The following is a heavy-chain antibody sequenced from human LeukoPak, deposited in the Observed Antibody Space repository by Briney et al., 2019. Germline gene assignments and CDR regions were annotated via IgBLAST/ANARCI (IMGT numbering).Heavy chain of an antibody. CDR3: ARSWAAKWELPGQFDS. J-gene: IGHJ4*02. D-gene: IGHD1-26*01. CDR2: VFSRGTT. V-gene: IGHV4-4*07. CDR1: DGSMNNYY. Sequence: PSDTLSLTCSVSDGSMNNYYWNWIRQSPEEGLEWIGFVFSRGTTNYNPSFKSRLSMSIDTSKMQFSLRLSSVTAADTAVYFCARSWAAKWELPGQFDSWGQGRLVSVSS.